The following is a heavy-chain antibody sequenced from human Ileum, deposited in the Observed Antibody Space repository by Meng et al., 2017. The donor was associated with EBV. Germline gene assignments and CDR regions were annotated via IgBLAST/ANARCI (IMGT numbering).Heavy chain of an antibody. Sequence: QLEESGPGLVKPSGTLSRADVDSGDSIISTDTWWSWVRQPPGKGLEWIGEIFHAGNTNYNPSLKSQVTMSVDTSKNQFSLNLSSVTAADSAVYYCARGSHYTWDVWGQGTLVTVSS. J-gene: IGHJ4*02. CDR3: ARGSHYTWDV. V-gene: IGHV4-4*02. CDR2: IFHAGNT. CDR1: GDSIISTDTW. D-gene: IGHD3-16*01.